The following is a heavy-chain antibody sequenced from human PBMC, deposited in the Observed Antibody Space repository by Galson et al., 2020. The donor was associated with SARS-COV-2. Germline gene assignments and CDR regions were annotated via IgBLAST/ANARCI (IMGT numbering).Heavy chain of an antibody. CDR1: GGSISNGAYY. J-gene: IGHJ4*02. Sequence: SEPLSLTCSVSGGSISNGAYYWSWIRQFPGKGLEWIGYIYYSGSTYSNPSLKSRVTISVDTSKNQFSLILNSVTAADTAVYYCARRYRLSSGFDYWGQGTLVTVSS. CDR3: ARRYRLSSGFDY. CDR2: IYYSGST. V-gene: IGHV4-31*03. D-gene: IGHD3-16*02.